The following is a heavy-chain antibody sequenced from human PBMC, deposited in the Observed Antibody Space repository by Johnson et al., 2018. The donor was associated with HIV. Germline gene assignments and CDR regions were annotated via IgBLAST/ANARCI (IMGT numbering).Heavy chain of an antibody. J-gene: IGHJ3*02. V-gene: IGHV3-30*02. D-gene: IGHD1-1*01. CDR2: IRYDGSNK. CDR3: AKDRATTQYAFDI. CDR1: GFTFSSYG. Sequence: QVQLVESGGGVVQPGGSLRLSCAASGFTFSSYGMHCVRQAPGKGLEWVAFIRYDGSNKYYADSVKGRFTISRDTSKNTRYLQMNSLRAEDTAVYYCAKDRATTQYAFDIWGQGTMVTVSS.